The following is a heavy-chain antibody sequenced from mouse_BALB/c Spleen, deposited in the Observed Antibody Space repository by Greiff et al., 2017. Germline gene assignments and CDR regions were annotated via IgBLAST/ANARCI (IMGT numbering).Heavy chain of an antibody. CDR1: GFTFSSYG. J-gene: IGHJ2*01. CDR2: INSNGGST. Sequence: EVKLMESGGGLVQPGGSLKLSCAASGFTFSSYGMSWVRQTPDKRLELVATINSNGGSTYYPDSVKGRFTISRDNAKNTLYLQMSSLKSEDTAMYDCARTLPVYYFDYWGQGTTLTVSS. CDR3: ARTLPVYYFDY. V-gene: IGHV5-6-3*01.